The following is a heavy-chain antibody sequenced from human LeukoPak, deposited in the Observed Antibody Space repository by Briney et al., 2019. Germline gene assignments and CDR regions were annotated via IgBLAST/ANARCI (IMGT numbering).Heavy chain of an antibody. CDR2: IRYDGSNK. CDR3: AKPRIVVVPAAMRGDRFDP. CDR1: GFTFSSYG. J-gene: IGHJ5*02. D-gene: IGHD2-2*01. Sequence: PGGSLRLSCAASGFTFSSYGMHWVRQAPGKGLEWVAFIRYDGSNKYYADSVKGRFTISRDNSKNTLYLQMNSLRAEDTAVYYCAKPRIVVVPAAMRGDRFDPWGQGTLVTVSS. V-gene: IGHV3-30*02.